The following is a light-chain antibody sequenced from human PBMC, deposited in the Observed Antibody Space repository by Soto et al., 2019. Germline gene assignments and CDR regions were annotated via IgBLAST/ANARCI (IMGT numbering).Light chain of an antibody. Sequence: AAQLTQSPSSLSASVGDRVTISCRASQGIGSALVWYQQKPGKAPKVLIYDASSLKSGVPSRFSGSGSGTDFTLTISSLQPEDFATYYCQQFNSFPLTFGGGTKVDIK. CDR2: DAS. V-gene: IGKV1-13*02. CDR3: QQFNSFPLT. CDR1: QGIGSA. J-gene: IGKJ4*01.